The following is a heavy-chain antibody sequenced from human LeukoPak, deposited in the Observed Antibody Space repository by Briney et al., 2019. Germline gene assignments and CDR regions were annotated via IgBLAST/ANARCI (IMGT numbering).Heavy chain of an antibody. CDR3: ARGPQWRGDYYYMDV. D-gene: IGHD6-19*01. CDR1: GYSFTNFD. J-gene: IGHJ6*03. V-gene: IGHV1-8*01. Sequence: GASVKVSCKASGYSFTNFDINWVRHATGQGLEWMGWMNPSSGNKGYAQKFQGRVTMTMNTSITTAYMELSSLRSEDTAVYYCARGPQWRGDYYYMDVWGRGTTVTVSS. CDR2: MNPSSGNK.